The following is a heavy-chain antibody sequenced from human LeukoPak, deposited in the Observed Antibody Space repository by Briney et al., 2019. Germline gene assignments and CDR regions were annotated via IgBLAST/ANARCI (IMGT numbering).Heavy chain of an antibody. CDR1: GFTFSSYW. Sequence: PGGSLRLSCAASGFTFSSYWMSWVRQAPGKGLEWVANIKQDGSEKYYVDSVKGRFTISRDNAKNSLYLQMNSLRAEDTAAYYCARNRPNYGDYYGMDVWGQGTTVTVSS. V-gene: IGHV3-7*01. CDR2: IKQDGSEK. J-gene: IGHJ6*02. D-gene: IGHD4-17*01. CDR3: ARNRPNYGDYYGMDV.